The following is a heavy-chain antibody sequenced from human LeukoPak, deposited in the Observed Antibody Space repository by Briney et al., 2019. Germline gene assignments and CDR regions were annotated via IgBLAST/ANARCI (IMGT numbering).Heavy chain of an antibody. J-gene: IGHJ6*02. CDR2: VNPHSGGT. V-gene: IGHV1-2*02. CDR1: GYTFTGYY. Sequence: ASVKVSCKASGYTFTGYYIHWVRQAPGQGLEWMGWVNPHSGGTNSAQKFQGRVTMTSDTSMYTAYMELSRLTSDDTAVFYCARALPPQLLIDTYYYYSMDVWGQGTTVTVSS. CDR3: ARALPPQLLIDTYYYYSMDV. D-gene: IGHD2-2*01.